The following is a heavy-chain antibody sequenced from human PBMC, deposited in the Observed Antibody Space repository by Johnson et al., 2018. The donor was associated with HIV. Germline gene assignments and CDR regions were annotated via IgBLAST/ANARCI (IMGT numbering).Heavy chain of an antibody. CDR2: ISYDGSNK. CDR1: GFTFSSYA. V-gene: IGHV3-30*04. CDR3: ARAEQLAGGAFDI. Sequence: QVQLVESGGGLVQPGGSLRLSCAASGFTFSSYAMHWVRQAPAKGLQWVAVISYDGSNKYYADSVKGRFTISRDNSNNTLYLQMNSLRAEDTAVYYCARAEQLAGGAFDIWGQGTMVTVSS. D-gene: IGHD6-6*01. J-gene: IGHJ3*02.